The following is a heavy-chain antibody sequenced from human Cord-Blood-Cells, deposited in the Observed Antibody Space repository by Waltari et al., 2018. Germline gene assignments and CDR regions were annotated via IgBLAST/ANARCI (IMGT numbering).Heavy chain of an antibody. CDR2: IIPIFGTA. J-gene: IGHJ3*02. V-gene: IGHV1-69*01. D-gene: IGHD3-3*01. CDR3: ARVGSGYYHDAFDI. CDR1: GGTFSSYA. Sequence: VSCKASGGTFSSYAISWVRQAPGQGLEWMGGIIPIFGTANYAQKFQGRVTITADESTSTAYMELSSLRSEDTAGYYCARVGSGYYHDAFDIWGQGTMVTVSS.